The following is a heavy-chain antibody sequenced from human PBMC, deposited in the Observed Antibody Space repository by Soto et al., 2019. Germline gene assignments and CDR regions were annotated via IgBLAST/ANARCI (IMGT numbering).Heavy chain of an antibody. D-gene: IGHD2-21*02. CDR3: ARQGIPQPRLYCGGDCPHFDY. J-gene: IGHJ4*02. V-gene: IGHV5-51*01. Sequence: LKISCKGSGYIFATYWIGWVRQMPGKGLEWLGIIYPADSDTRYSPSFQGQVTISADKSISTAYLQWSSLKAPNTAMYYCARQGIPQPRLYCGGDCPHFDYWGQGTLVTVSS. CDR2: IYPADSDT. CDR1: GYIFATYW.